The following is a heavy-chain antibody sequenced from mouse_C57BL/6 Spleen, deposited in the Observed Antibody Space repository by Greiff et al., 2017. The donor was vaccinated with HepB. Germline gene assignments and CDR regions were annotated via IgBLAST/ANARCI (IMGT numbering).Heavy chain of an antibody. Sequence: EVKLMESGGGLVKPGGSLKLSCAASGFTFSSYTMSWVRQTPEKRLEWVATISGGGGNTYYPDSVKGRFTISRDNAKNTLYLQMSSLRSEDTALYYCARDGYYPIYAMDYWGQGTSVTVSS. D-gene: IGHD2-3*01. V-gene: IGHV5-9*01. CDR2: ISGGGGNT. CDR3: ARDGYYPIYAMDY. CDR1: GFTFSSYT. J-gene: IGHJ4*01.